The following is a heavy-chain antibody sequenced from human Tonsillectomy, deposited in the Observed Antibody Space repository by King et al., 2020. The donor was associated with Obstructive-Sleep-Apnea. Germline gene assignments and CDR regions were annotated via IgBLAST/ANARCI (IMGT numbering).Heavy chain of an antibody. CDR1: GFSLSTSGVG. CDR3: AQVHRNSYGSGSVDY. Sequence: ITLKESGPTLVKPTQTLTLTCTFSGFSLSTSGVGVGWIRQPPGKALEWLALIYWDDDKRYSPSLKSRLTITKDTSKNQVVLTMTNMDPVDTATYYCAQVHRNSYGSGSVDYWGQGTLVTVSS. J-gene: IGHJ4*02. D-gene: IGHD3-10*01. CDR2: IYWDDDK. V-gene: IGHV2-5*02.